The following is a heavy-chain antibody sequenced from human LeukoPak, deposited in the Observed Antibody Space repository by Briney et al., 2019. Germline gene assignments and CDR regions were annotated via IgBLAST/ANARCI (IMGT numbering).Heavy chain of an antibody. D-gene: IGHD4-17*01. CDR1: GASISSGSYY. CDR3: ARGGLGIGTVTTPNERDHYYYYYMDV. CDR2: IYISGST. Sequence: PSETLSLTCTVSGASISSGSYYWSWIRQPAGKGLEWIGRIYISGSTNYNPSLKSRVTISVDTSKNQFSLKLNSVTAADTAVYYCARGGLGIGTVTTPNERDHYYYYYMDVWGKGTTVTISS. V-gene: IGHV4-61*02. J-gene: IGHJ6*03.